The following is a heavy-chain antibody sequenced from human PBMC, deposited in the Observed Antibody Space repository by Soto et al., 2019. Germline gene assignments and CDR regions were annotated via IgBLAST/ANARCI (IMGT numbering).Heavy chain of an antibody. J-gene: IGHJ4*02. CDR3: ARDTGGIVLMADTYFDY. D-gene: IGHD2-8*01. Sequence: SETLSLTCAVYGGSFSGYYWSWIRQPPGKGLEWIGEINHSGSTNYNPSLKSRVTISVDTSKNQFSLKLSSVTAADTAVYYCARDTGGIVLMADTYFDYWGQGTLVTVSS. V-gene: IGHV4-34*01. CDR1: GGSFSGYY. CDR2: INHSGST.